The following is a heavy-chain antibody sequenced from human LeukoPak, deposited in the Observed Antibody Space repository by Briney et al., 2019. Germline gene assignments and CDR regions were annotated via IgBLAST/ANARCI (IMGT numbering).Heavy chain of an antibody. Sequence: TTSETLSLTCTVSGGSISSYYWSWIRQPAGKGLEWIGRIYTSGSTNYNPSLKSRVTMSVDTSKNQFSLKLSSVTVADTAVYYCASFVAVSASANYWGQGTLVTVSS. J-gene: IGHJ4*02. D-gene: IGHD2-21*02. CDR3: ASFVAVSASANY. CDR2: IYTSGST. CDR1: GGSISSYY. V-gene: IGHV4-4*07.